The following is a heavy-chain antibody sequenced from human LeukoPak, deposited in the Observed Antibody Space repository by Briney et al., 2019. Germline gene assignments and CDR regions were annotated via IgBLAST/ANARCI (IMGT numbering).Heavy chain of an antibody. Sequence: EASVKVSCKASGYTFIGKFIHWVRQAPGQGLEWMGWMSPNSGNTGYAQKFQGRVTMTRDTSITTAYMELSSLRSEDTAVYYCARGQTSYYHYYGLDVWGQGTTVTVSS. CDR1: GYTFIGKF. J-gene: IGHJ6*02. V-gene: IGHV1-8*02. CDR2: MSPNSGNT. CDR3: ARGQTSYYHYYGLDV.